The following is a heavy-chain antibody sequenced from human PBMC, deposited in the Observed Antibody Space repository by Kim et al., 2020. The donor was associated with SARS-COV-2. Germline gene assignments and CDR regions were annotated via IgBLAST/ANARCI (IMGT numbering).Heavy chain of an antibody. V-gene: IGHV3-53*01. D-gene: IGHD6-6*01. Sequence: YADSVKGRFTISRDNPKNTLYLQMNSLRAEDTAVYYCARSLAARPFRIYWGQGTLVTVSS. J-gene: IGHJ4*02. CDR3: ARSLAARPFRIY.